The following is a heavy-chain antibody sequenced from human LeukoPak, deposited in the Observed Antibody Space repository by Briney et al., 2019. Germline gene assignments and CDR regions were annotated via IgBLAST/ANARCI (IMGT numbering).Heavy chain of an antibody. CDR2: IYSGGST. V-gene: IGHV3-53*01. D-gene: IGHD6-13*01. CDR3: ARDHYSRNDY. Sequence: GGSLRLSCAASGFTFSSNYMRWVRQAPGEGLGWVSVIYSGGSTYYSDSVQARFTISRDNAKNSLYLQMNSLRDEDTAVYYCARDHYSRNDYWGQGALVTVSS. J-gene: IGHJ4*02. CDR1: GFTFSSNY.